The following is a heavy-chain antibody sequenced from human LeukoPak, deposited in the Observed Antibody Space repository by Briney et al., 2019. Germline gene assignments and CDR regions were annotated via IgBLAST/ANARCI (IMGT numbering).Heavy chain of an antibody. D-gene: IGHD3-10*01. CDR3: ARASAMVRGVIITGPFDI. CDR2: INPSGGST. Sequence: ASVKVSCKASGYTFTSYGISWVRQAPGQGLEWMGIINPSGGSTSYAQKFQGRVTMTRDTSTSTVYMELSSLRSEDTAVYYCARASAMVRGVIITGPFDIWGQGTMVTVSS. CDR1: GYTFTSYG. V-gene: IGHV1-46*01. J-gene: IGHJ3*02.